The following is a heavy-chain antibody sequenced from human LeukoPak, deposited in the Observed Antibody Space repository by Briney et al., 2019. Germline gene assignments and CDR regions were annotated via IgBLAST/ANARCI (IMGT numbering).Heavy chain of an antibody. V-gene: IGHV4-59*12. CDR3: ARASGGSDYYYYGMDV. Sequence: SETLSLTCTVSGGSISSYYWSWIRQPPGKGLEWIGYIYYSGSTNYNPSLKSRVTISVDTSKNQFSLKLSSVTAADTAVYYCARASGGSDYYYYGMDVWGQGTTVTVSS. J-gene: IGHJ6*02. D-gene: IGHD6-19*01. CDR2: IYYSGST. CDR1: GGSISSYY.